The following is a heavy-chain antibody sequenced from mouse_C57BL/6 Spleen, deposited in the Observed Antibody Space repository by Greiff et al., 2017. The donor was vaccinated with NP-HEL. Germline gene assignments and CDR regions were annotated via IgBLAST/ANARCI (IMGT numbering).Heavy chain of an antibody. CDR3: ASNDGYYEGWYFDV. Sequence: VQLQQPGAELVKPGASVKLSCKASGYTFTSYWMHWVKQRPGQGLEWIGMIHPNSGSTNYNEKFKSKATLTVDKSSSTAYMQLSSLTSEDSAVYYCASNDGYYEGWYFDVWGTGTTVTVSS. J-gene: IGHJ1*03. CDR2: IHPNSGST. V-gene: IGHV1-64*01. D-gene: IGHD2-3*01. CDR1: GYTFTSYW.